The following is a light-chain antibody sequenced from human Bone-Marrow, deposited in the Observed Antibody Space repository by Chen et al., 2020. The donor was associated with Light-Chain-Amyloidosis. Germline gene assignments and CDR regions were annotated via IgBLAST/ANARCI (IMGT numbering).Light chain of an antibody. V-gene: IGLV3-25*03. CDR1: DLPTKY. Sequence: SYELTQPPSVSVSPGQTARITCSGDDLPTKYAYWYQQKPGQAPVLVIHRDTERPSGFAERFSGSSSGTKATLTISGVQAEDEADDHGQSADSSGTYEVIFGGGTKLTVL. CDR2: RDT. CDR3: QSADSSGTYEVI. J-gene: IGLJ2*01.